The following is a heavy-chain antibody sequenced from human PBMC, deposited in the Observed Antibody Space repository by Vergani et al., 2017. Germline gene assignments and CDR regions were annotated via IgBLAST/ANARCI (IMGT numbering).Heavy chain of an antibody. D-gene: IGHD4-17*01. CDR3: ARVFYGSDAFDI. CDR2: INHSGST. V-gene: IGHV4-34*01. Sequence: QVQLQQWGAGLLKPSETLSLTCAVYGGSFSGYYWSWIRQPPGKGLEWIGEINHSGSTNYNPSLKSRVTISVDTSKNQFSLKLSSVTAADTAVYYCARVFYGSDAFDIWGQGTMVTVSS. J-gene: IGHJ3*02. CDR1: GGSFSGYY.